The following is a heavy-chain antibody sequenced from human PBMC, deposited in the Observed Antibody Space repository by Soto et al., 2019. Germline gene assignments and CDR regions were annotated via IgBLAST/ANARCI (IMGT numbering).Heavy chain of an antibody. J-gene: IGHJ6*03. CDR2: IYHSGST. Sequence: QLRLQESGPGLLKPSETLSLTCSVFGDSIRSAHYFWGWVRHPPGKGLEWIGRIYHSGSTSYDPYLRSRVTLSVDTTNNQFPLRLSSVTAADTAVYFCARQQYCGSSTCYDSLYYQYMDVWGKGTMVTVSS. V-gene: IGHV4-39*01. CDR1: GDSIRSAHYF. CDR3: ARQQYCGSSTCYDSLYYQYMDV. D-gene: IGHD2-2*01.